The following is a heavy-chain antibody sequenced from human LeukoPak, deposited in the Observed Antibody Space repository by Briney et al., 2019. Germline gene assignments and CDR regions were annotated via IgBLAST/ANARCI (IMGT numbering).Heavy chain of an antibody. Sequence: ASVKVSCKASGYTFTRYDMHAVRQAPGQGLEWMGGINPNCGGTNYAQKFQGWVTMTRDTSISTAYMELSRLRSDDTAVYYCARGVYYGSHIDNWFDPWGQGTLVTVSS. D-gene: IGHD3-10*01. CDR1: GYTFTRYD. V-gene: IGHV1-2*04. CDR3: ARGVYYGSHIDNWFDP. J-gene: IGHJ5*02. CDR2: INPNCGGT.